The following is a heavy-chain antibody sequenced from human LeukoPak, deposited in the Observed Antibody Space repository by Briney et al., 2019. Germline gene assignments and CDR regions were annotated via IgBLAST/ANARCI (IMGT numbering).Heavy chain of an antibody. CDR3: ALSSSWYYFDY. CDR1: GYTFTSYY. CDR2: IDPSCGST. Sequence: ASVKVSCKASGYTFTSYYMHWVRQAPGQGLEWMGIIDPSCGSTSYAQKFQGRVTMTRDTSTSTVYMELSSLRSEDTAVYYCALSSSWYYFDYWGQGTLVTVSS. D-gene: IGHD6-13*01. J-gene: IGHJ4*02. V-gene: IGHV1-46*03.